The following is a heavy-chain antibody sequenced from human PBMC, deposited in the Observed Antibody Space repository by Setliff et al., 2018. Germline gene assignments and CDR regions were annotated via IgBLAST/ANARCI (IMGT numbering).Heavy chain of an antibody. V-gene: IGHV4-38-2*02. CDR3: VRDAGDGYGVDAYAGAGFDI. D-gene: IGHD4-17*01. CDR1: GSAIDSGHY. Sequence: SETLSLTCAVSGSAIDSGHYWGWIRQPPGKGLEWIGSFRPTGRTYYNPSLKSRVSISVDTSKKQFSLKLTSMTAADTAVYYCVRDAGDGYGVDAYAGAGFDIWGQGTMVTVSS. CDR2: FRPTGRT. J-gene: IGHJ3*02.